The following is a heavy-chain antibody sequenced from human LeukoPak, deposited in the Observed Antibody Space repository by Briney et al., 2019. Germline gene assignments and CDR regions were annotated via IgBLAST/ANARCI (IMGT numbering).Heavy chain of an antibody. Sequence: GESLKISCKGSGYSFTNYGISWVRQAPGQGLEWMGWISVYNGNTNYAQKLQGRVTMTTDTSTSTAYMELRSLRSDDTAVYYCARAGGSGSAPGYWGQGTLVTVSS. V-gene: IGHV1-18*01. CDR2: ISVYNGNT. J-gene: IGHJ4*02. CDR1: GYSFTNYG. D-gene: IGHD3-10*01. CDR3: ARAGGSGSAPGY.